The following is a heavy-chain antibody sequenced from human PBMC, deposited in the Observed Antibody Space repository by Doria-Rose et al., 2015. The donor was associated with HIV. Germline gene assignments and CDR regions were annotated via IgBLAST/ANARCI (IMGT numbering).Heavy chain of an antibody. J-gene: IGHJ4*02. Sequence: GLEWMVRLIPILDIVNYALRFQGRVTITADESTSTAYTELSSLRSEDTAIYYCASQWERSSFDYWGQGTLVTVSS. V-gene: IGHV1-69*02. CDR3: ASQWERSSFDY. CDR2: LIPILDIV. D-gene: IGHD1-26*01.